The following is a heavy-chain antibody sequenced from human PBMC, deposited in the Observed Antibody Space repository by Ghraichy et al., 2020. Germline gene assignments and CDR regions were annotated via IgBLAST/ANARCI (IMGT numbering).Heavy chain of an antibody. CDR3: AKDWYDY. CDR2: IRYDGSDE. D-gene: IGHD6-13*01. J-gene: IGHJ4*02. Sequence: GESLNISCEASGFTFSNYGLHWVRQAPGKGLEWVVFIRYDGSDESYADSVKGRVTISRDNSKSTLYLQMNSLRPEDTAVYYCAKDWYDYWGQGALVTVSS. V-gene: IGHV3-30*02. CDR1: GFTFSNYG.